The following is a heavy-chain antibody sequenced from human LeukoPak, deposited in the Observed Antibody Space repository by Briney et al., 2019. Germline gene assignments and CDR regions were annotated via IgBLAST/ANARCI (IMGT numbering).Heavy chain of an antibody. D-gene: IGHD2-15*01. J-gene: IGHJ4*02. CDR1: GVSISSSSYY. Sequence: RPSETLSLTCTVSGVSISSSSYYWGWIRQPPGKGLEWIGSIYYSGSTYYNPSLKSRVTISVDTSKNQFSLKLSSVTAADTAVYYCAREAQNCSGGSCYSDFDYWGQGTLVTVSS. V-gene: IGHV4-39*07. CDR3: AREAQNCSGGSCYSDFDY. CDR2: IYYSGST.